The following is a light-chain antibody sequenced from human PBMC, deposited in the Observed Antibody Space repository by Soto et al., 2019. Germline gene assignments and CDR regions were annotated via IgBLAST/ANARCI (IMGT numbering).Light chain of an antibody. CDR3: GACDSSLSDGV. CDR1: SSKIGNNY. J-gene: IGLJ3*02. CDR2: DDN. V-gene: IGLV1-51*01. Sequence: QSVLTQPPSVSAAPGQKVTISCSGDSSKIGNNYVSWYQQLPGTAPKLLIYDDNKRPSGIPDRFSGSKSGTSATLGITGLQTGDEADYYCGACDSSLSDGVFGGGTKLPVL.